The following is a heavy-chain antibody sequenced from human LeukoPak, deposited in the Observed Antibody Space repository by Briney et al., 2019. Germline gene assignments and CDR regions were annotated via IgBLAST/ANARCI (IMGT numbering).Heavy chain of an antibody. J-gene: IGHJ4*02. CDR1: GFTVSSNY. CDR2: IYSGGST. CDR3: ARITMVRGVDY. V-gene: IGHV3-66*01. Sequence: PGGSLRLSCAASGFTVSSNYMSWVRQAPGKGPEWVSVIYSGGSTYYADSVKGRFTISRDNSKNTLYLQMNSLRAEDTAVYYCARITMVRGVDYWGQGTLVTVSS. D-gene: IGHD3-10*01.